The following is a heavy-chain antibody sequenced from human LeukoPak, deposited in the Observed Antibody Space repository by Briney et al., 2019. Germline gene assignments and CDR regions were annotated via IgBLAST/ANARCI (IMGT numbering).Heavy chain of an antibody. D-gene: IGHD3-10*01. Sequence: ASVKVSCKASGHTFTGYYMHWVRQAPGQGLEWMGRIIPILGIANYAQKFQGRVTITADKSTSTAYMELSSLRSEDTAVYYCAREPYYYGSGSPLDYWGQGTLVTVSS. V-gene: IGHV1-69*04. CDR3: AREPYYYGSGSPLDY. J-gene: IGHJ4*02. CDR2: IIPILGIA. CDR1: GHTFTGYY.